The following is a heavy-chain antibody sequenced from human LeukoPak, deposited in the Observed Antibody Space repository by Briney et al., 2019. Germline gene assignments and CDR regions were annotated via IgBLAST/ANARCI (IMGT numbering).Heavy chain of an antibody. CDR3: ARGLTYYDFWSGYSKLGHFDY. CDR1: GGSISSSSYY. V-gene: IGHV4-61*01. J-gene: IGHJ4*02. Sequence: SETLSLTCTVSGGSISSSSYYWSWIRQPPGKGLEWIGYIYYSGSTNYNPSLKSRVTISVDTSKNQFSLKLSSVTAADTAVYYCARGLTYYDFWSGYSKLGHFDYWGQGTLVTVSS. CDR2: IYYSGST. D-gene: IGHD3-3*01.